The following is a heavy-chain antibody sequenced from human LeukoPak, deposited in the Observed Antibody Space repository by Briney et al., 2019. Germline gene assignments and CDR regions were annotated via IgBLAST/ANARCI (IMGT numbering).Heavy chain of an antibody. D-gene: IGHD3-10*01. Sequence: KSGGSXRLSCAASGFTFSDHYMTWIRQAPGKGLDWLSYISSSGSTIYYVDSVKGRFTISRDNANNSLYLQMNSLRAEDTAVYYCARVLMVRGTSHAFDFWGRGTMVTVSS. CDR3: ARVLMVRGTSHAFDF. CDR2: ISSSGSTI. V-gene: IGHV3-11*04. CDR1: GFTFSDHY. J-gene: IGHJ3*01.